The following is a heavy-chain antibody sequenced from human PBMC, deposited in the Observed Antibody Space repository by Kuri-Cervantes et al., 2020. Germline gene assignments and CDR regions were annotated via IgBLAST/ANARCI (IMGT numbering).Heavy chain of an antibody. CDR3: ARQGVLMVSDY. D-gene: IGHD3-10*01. J-gene: IGHJ4*02. V-gene: IGHV5-51*01. Sequence: KVSCKGSGYSFTSYWIGWVRQMPGKGLEWMGIIYPGDSDTRYSPSFQSQVTISADKSIGTAYLQWSSLKASDTAMYYRARQGVLMVSDYWGQGTPVTVSS. CDR2: IYPGDSDT. CDR1: GYSFTSYW.